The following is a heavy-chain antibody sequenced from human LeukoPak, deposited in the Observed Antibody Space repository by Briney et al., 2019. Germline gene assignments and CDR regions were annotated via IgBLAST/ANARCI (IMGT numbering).Heavy chain of an antibody. CDR3: ARDSCSSTSCYTEEAFDI. J-gene: IGHJ3*02. V-gene: IGHV3-21*01. D-gene: IGHD2-2*02. CDR2: ISSSSSYI. CDR1: GFTFSNYR. Sequence: GGSLRLSCAASGFTFSNYRMNWVRQAPGKGLEWVSSISSSSSYIYYADSVKGRFTISRDNAKNSLYLQMNSLRAEDTAVYYCARDSCSSTSCYTEEAFDIWSQGTMVTVSS.